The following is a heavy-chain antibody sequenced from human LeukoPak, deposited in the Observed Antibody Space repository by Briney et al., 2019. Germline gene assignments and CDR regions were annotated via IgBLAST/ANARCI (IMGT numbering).Heavy chain of an antibody. Sequence: GGSLRLSCAASGFTVDDYAMHWVRQTPGKGLEWVSVISGDGGSTYYADSVKGRFTISRDNSKNSLYLQMNSLRTEDTALYSCAKDMGAVTGGWVDYWGRGTLVTVSS. J-gene: IGHJ4*02. CDR1: GFTVDDYA. D-gene: IGHD6-19*01. V-gene: IGHV3-43*02. CDR3: AKDMGAVTGGWVDY. CDR2: ISGDGGST.